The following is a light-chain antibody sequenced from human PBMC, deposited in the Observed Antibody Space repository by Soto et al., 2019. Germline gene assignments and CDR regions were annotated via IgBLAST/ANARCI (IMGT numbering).Light chain of an antibody. V-gene: IGKV1-9*01. CDR1: QGISSN. J-gene: IGKJ5*01. CDR2: AAS. CDR3: QQLKSYPIT. Sequence: IQLNQSPSSLSASVGDRVTITCPASQGISSNLAWYKPKPGKAPKLLINAASTLQSGVPSRFSGSGSGTDFTLTISSLQPEDFATYDGQQLKSYPITFGQGTRLEIK.